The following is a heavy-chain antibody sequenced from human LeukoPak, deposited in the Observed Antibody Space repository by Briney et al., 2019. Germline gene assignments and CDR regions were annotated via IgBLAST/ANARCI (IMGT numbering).Heavy chain of an antibody. J-gene: IGHJ3*02. V-gene: IGHV3-23*01. CDR2: ISDSGDIT. CDR1: GFIFSSYA. Sequence: GGSLRLSCAASGFIFSSYAMSWVRQAPGKGLEWVSGISDSGDITYYADSVKGRFTISRDNSKNTLYVQMNSLRVEDTAVYFCAKGRRGGSYYASTLDIWGPGTMVSVSS. D-gene: IGHD1-26*01. CDR3: AKGRRGGSYYASTLDI.